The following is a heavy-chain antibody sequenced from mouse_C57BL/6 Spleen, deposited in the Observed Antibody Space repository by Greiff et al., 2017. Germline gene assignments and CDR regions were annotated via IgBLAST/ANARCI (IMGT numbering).Heavy chain of an antibody. D-gene: IGHD4-1*01. J-gene: IGHJ4*01. CDR3: AKLYAMDY. V-gene: IGHV1-26*01. CDR2: INPNNGGT. Sequence: EVKLQQSGPELVKPGASVKISCKASGYTFTDYYMNWVKQSHGKSLEWIGDINPNNGGTSYNQKFKGKATLTVDKSSSTAYMELRSLTSEDSAVXYCAKLYAMDYWGQGTSVTVSS. CDR1: GYTFTDYY.